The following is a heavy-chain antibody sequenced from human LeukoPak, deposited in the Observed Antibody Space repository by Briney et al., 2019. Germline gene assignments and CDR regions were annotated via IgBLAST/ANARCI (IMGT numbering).Heavy chain of an antibody. Sequence: SETLSLTCTVSGGSVTSASHYWAWIRQPPGKGLEWIGSIHYSGSTYYSPSLKSRLTISGDTSKSQFSLKLTFVTAADTAVYYCSRHHDYGDKIDYWGQGTLVTVSS. CDR1: GGSVTSASHY. V-gene: IGHV4-39*01. CDR3: SRHHDYGDKIDY. D-gene: IGHD4-23*01. CDR2: IHYSGST. J-gene: IGHJ4*02.